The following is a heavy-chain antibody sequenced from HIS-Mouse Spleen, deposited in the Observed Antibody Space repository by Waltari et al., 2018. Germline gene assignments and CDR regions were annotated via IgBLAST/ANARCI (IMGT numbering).Heavy chain of an antibody. Sequence: QLQLPESGPGLVKPSETLSPTCTVPGGSIRSSSYYWGWIRQPPGKGLAWIGSMYYSGSTYYNPSLKSRVTISVDTSKNQFSLKLSSVTAADTAVYYCARLTAAGTYWGQGTLVTVSS. CDR2: MYYSGST. J-gene: IGHJ4*02. CDR3: ARLTAAGTY. CDR1: GGSIRSSSYY. D-gene: IGHD6-13*01. V-gene: IGHV4-39*07.